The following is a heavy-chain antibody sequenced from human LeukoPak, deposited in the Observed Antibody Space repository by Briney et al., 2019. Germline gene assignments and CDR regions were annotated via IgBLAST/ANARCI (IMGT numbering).Heavy chain of an antibody. CDR2: GDYSGGT. J-gene: IGHJ4*02. Sequence: PSETLSLTCTVSGDSFTSVTDYWAWIRQPPGKGLEWIASGDYSGGTYYNPSLESRVAISADMTKNQISLKLTSVTGADTAVYYCAGERGEEYSSGWYKTNYFYNWGQGIRVTVAS. CDR3: AGERGEEYSSGWYKTNYFYN. V-gene: IGHV4-39*07. CDR1: GDSFTSVTDY. D-gene: IGHD6-19*01.